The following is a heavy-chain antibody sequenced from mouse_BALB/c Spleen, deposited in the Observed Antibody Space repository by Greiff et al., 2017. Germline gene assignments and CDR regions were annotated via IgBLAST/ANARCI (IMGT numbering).Heavy chain of an antibody. V-gene: IGHV5-17*02. CDR2: ISSGSSTI. J-gene: IGHJ4*01. CDR1: GFTFSSFG. CDR3: ARRGVTNYYAMDY. D-gene: IGHD2-2*01. Sequence: EVMLVESGGGLVQPGGSRKLSCAASGFTFSSFGMHWVRQAPEKGLEWVAYISSGSSTIYYADTVKGRFTISRDNPKNTLFLQMTSLRSEDTAMYYCARRGVTNYYAMDYWGQGTSVTVSS.